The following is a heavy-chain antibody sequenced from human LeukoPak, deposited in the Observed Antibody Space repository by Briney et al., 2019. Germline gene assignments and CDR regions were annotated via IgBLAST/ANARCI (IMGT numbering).Heavy chain of an antibody. V-gene: IGHV1-2*02. CDR3: ARDRSIVATISGVDY. D-gene: IGHD5-12*01. CDR1: GYTFTGYY. J-gene: IGHJ4*02. CDR2: INPNSGGT. Sequence: ASVKVSCKASGYTFTGYYMHWVRQAPGQGLEWMGWINPNSGGTNYAQKFQGRVTMTRDTSISTAYMELSRLRSDDTAVYYCARDRSIVATISGVDYWGQGTLVTVSP.